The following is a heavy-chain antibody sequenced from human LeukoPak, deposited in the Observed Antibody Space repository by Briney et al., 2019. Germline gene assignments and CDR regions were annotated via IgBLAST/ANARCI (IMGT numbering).Heavy chain of an antibody. CDR3: AKPKGIQLWADYYYYMDV. CDR2: ISYDGSNK. V-gene: IGHV3-30-3*02. J-gene: IGHJ6*03. CDR1: GFTFSSYA. D-gene: IGHD5-18*01. Sequence: GGSLRLSCAASGFTFSSYAMHWVRQAPGKGLEWVAVISYDGSNKYYADSVKGRFTISRDNSKNTLYLQMNSLRAEDTAVYYCAKPKGIQLWADYYYYMDVWGKGTTVTVSS.